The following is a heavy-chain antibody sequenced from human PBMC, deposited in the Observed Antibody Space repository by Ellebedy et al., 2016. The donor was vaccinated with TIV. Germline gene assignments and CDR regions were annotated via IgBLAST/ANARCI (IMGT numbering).Heavy chain of an antibody. CDR1: GFTFSTYW. J-gene: IGHJ5*02. CDR3: ARGRYYCSSTSCYAPSWFDP. D-gene: IGHD2-2*01. CDR2: LSSDGGRA. Sequence: GESLKISXAASGFTFSTYWMQWVRQAPGKGLVWVSRLSSDGGRANYADSVKGRFTISRDNAKNSLYLQMNSLGAEDTAVYFCARGRYYCSSTSCYAPSWFDPWGQGTLVTVSS. V-gene: IGHV3-74*01.